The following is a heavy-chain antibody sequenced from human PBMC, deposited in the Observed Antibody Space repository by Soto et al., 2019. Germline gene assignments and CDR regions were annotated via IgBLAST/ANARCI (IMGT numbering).Heavy chain of an antibody. CDR2: IIPIFGTA. Sequence: GXSVKVSCKASVGTFSSYAISWVRQAPGQGLEWMGGIIPIFGTANYAQKFQGRVTITADESTSTAYMELSSLRSEDTAVYYCARLNDYYYYGMDVWRQGTTVTVSS. D-gene: IGHD1-1*01. CDR3: ARLNDYYYYGMDV. V-gene: IGHV1-69*13. CDR1: VGTFSSYA. J-gene: IGHJ6*02.